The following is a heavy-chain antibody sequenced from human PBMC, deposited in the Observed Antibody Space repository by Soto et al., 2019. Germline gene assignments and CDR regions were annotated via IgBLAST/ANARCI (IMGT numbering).Heavy chain of an antibody. CDR2: ISGGSIT. CDR1: GFTFRSYA. J-gene: IGHJ4*02. Sequence: EVQLLESGGGLVQPGGSLRLACACSGFTFRSYAMSWVRQAPGKGLEWVSAISGGSITYYADSVKGRFTISRDNSKNTLSLEMNSLRAEDTAVYYCAAFGDYVGYFFDSWGQGTLVIVSS. D-gene: IGHD4-17*01. V-gene: IGHV3-23*01. CDR3: AAFGDYVGYFFDS.